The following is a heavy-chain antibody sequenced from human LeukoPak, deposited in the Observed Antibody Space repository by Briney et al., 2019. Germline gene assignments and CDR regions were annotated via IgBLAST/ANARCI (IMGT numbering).Heavy chain of an antibody. CDR2: INTNTGNP. CDR3: ARFYCGGDCSHYYYYYGMDV. CDR1: GYTFTSYA. D-gene: IGHD2-21*02. Sequence: ASVKVSCKASGYTFTSYAMNWVRQAPGQGLEWMGWINTNTGNPTYAQGFTGRFVFSLDTSVSTAYLQISSLKAEDTAVYYCARFYCGGDCSHYYYYYGMDVWGQGTTVTVSS. V-gene: IGHV7-4-1*02. J-gene: IGHJ6*02.